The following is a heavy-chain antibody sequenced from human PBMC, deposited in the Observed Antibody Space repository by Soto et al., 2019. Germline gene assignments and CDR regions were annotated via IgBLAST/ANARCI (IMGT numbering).Heavy chain of an antibody. D-gene: IGHD6-13*01. Sequence: QVQLQESGPGLVKPSETLSLTCTVSGGSISSYYWSWIRQPPGKGLEWIGYIYYSGSTNYNPSLXSGVXIXLDTSKNQFSLKLSSVTAADTAVYYCARRYGTVFDYWGQGTLVTVSS. J-gene: IGHJ4*02. V-gene: IGHV4-59*01. CDR2: IYYSGST. CDR3: ARRYGTVFDY. CDR1: GGSISSYY.